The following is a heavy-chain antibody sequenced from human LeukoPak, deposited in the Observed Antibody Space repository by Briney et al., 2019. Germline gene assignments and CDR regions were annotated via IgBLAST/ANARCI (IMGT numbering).Heavy chain of an antibody. CDR1: GGSISSGSYY. V-gene: IGHV4-61*02. D-gene: IGHD1-26*01. CDR2: IYTSGST. CDR3: ALGRGSYYRTTEYFQH. Sequence: SQTLSLTCTVSGGSISSGSYYWSWIRQPAGKGLEWIGRIYTSGSTSYNPSLKSRVTISVDTSKNQFSLKLSSVTAADTAVYYCALGRGSYYRTTEYFQHWGQGTLVTVSS. J-gene: IGHJ1*01.